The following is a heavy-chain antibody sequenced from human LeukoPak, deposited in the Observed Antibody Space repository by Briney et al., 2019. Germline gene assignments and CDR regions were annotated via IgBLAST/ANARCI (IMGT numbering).Heavy chain of an antibody. CDR1: GFTFSSYW. Sequence: GGSLRLSCAASGFTFSSYWMSWVRQAPGKGLEWVANIKQDGSEKYYVDSVKGRFTISRDNAKNSLYLQMNSLRAEDTAVYYCARDGSYSSSWQYYYYYYMDVWGKGTTVTVSS. D-gene: IGHD6-13*01. V-gene: IGHV3-7*01. CDR3: ARDGSYSSSWQYYYYYYMDV. CDR2: IKQDGSEK. J-gene: IGHJ6*03.